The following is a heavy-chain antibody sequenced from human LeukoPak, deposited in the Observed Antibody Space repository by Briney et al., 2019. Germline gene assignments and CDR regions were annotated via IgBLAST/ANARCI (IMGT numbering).Heavy chain of an antibody. CDR3: ARHRHTAYGSGKGRSFDY. D-gene: IGHD3-10*01. CDR2: INHSGST. V-gene: IGHV4-34*01. CDR1: GGSFSGYY. J-gene: IGHJ4*02. Sequence: TASETLSLTCAVYGGSFSGYYWSWIRQPPGKGLEWIGEINHSGSTNYNPSLKSRVTISVDTSKNQFSLKLSSVTAADTAVYYCARHRHTAYGSGKGRSFDYWGQGTLVTVSS.